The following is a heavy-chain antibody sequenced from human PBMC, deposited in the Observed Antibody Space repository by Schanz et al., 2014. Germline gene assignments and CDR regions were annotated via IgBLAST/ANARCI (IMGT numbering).Heavy chain of an antibody. CDR3: ARPSDSSWYMDV. Sequence: EVQLVESGGGVVQPGGSLRLSCATSGFTFITYTMNWVRQTPGKGLEWVSGINWNGGDTSYADSVKGRFTISRDNAKNSLYLQMNSLRAEDTAVYYCARPSDSSWYMDVWGKGTTVNVSS. CDR1: GFTFITYT. V-gene: IGHV3-20*04. D-gene: IGHD2-21*02. CDR2: INWNGGDT. J-gene: IGHJ6*03.